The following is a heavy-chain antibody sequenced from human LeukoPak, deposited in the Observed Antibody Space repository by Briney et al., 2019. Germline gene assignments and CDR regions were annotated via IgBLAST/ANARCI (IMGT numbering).Heavy chain of an antibody. V-gene: IGHV1-18*01. D-gene: IGHD3-3*01. Sequence: ASVKVSCKASGYTFTRYGISWVRQAPGQGLEWMGWISAYNGNTNYAQKLQGRVTMTTDTSTSTAYMELRSLRSDDTAVYYCARVFWSGYLEVFDYWGQGTLVTVSS. CDR2: ISAYNGNT. J-gene: IGHJ4*02. CDR3: ARVFWSGYLEVFDY. CDR1: GYTFTRYG.